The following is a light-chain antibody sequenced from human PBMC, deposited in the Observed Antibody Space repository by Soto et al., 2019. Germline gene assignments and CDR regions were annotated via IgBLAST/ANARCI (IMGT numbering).Light chain of an antibody. CDR1: QGISSY. CDR2: AAS. Sequence: AIRMTQSPSSLSASTGDRVTITCRASQGISSYLAWYQQKPGKAPKLLIYAASTLQSGVPSRFSGSGSGTDFTLTISCLQSEDFATYYCQQYYSQTWTFGQGTKVDIK. V-gene: IGKV1-8*01. J-gene: IGKJ1*01. CDR3: QQYYSQTWT.